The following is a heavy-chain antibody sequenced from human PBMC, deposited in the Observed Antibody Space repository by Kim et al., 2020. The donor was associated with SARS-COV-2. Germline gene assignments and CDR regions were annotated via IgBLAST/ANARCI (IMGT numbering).Heavy chain of an antibody. D-gene: IGHD2-2*01. J-gene: IGHJ3*01. CDR2: VYYTGNT. V-gene: IGHV4-59*08. Sequence: SETLSLTCTVSGGSISSYYWSWIRQPPGKGLEWIGYVYYTGNTKYTPSLKSRVTISVDTSKKQFSLKLTSLTAADTAVYYCARQYSTTWRDAFDHWGQGT. CDR1: GGSISSYY. CDR3: ARQYSTTWRDAFDH.